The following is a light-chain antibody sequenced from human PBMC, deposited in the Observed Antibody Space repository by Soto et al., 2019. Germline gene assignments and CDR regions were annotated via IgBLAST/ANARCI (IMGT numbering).Light chain of an antibody. CDR3: SSHTPGNTRV. J-gene: IGLJ1*01. CDR2: EVS. CDR1: SSDVGAYDF. V-gene: IGLV2-14*03. Sequence: QSALTQPASVSGSPGQSIAISCTGTSSDVGAYDFVSWYQQHPDKAPKLLIYEVSNRPSGVSDRFSGSKSVNTATLTISGRQAEDEADYYGSSHTPGNTRVFGTGTKVTVL.